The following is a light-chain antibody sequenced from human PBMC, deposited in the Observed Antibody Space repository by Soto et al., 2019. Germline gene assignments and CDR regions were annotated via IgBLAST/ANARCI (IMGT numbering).Light chain of an antibody. J-gene: IGKJ5*01. CDR2: DAS. Sequence: DIQMTQSPSSLSASVGDRVTITCRASQGIRNDLAWYQQKPGKAPKRLIYDASSLQSGVPSRFSGSGSGTEFTLTISSLQPEAFATYYCLQHNNYPPITFGQGTRLEIK. V-gene: IGKV1-17*01. CDR1: QGIRND. CDR3: LQHNNYPPIT.